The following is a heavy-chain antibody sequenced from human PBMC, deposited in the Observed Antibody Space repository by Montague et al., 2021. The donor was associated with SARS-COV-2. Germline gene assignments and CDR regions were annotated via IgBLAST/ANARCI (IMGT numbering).Heavy chain of an antibody. CDR1: GGSISSYN. CDR2: RSYYGST. CDR3: SNFRRTPLLFGALYYGMDV. V-gene: IGHV4-59*01. J-gene: IGHJ6*02. D-gene: IGHD2-21*02. Sequence: SETLSLTCAVSGGSISSYNWSWIRQPQGRGLQWVWNRSYYGSTNYNSSLKSRSTVSVDTAKNHYTLRLSSVTAPDTAVYDCSNFRRTPLLFGALYYGMDVWGQGTTVTVSS.